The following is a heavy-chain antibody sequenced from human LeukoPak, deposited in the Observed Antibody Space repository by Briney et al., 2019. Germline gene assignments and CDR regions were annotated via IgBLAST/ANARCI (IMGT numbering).Heavy chain of an antibody. CDR3: ARDRVGAPFGLAFDI. Sequence: SVTVSCKASGFTFTTSAVHWVRQARGQRLEWIGWIVVGSGYTNFARSFQERVTFTRDMSTGTAYMELSSLRSEDTAVYYCARDRVGAPFGLAFDIWGQGTMVTVSS. V-gene: IGHV1-58*01. CDR2: IVVGSGYT. D-gene: IGHD1-26*01. J-gene: IGHJ3*02. CDR1: GFTFTTSA.